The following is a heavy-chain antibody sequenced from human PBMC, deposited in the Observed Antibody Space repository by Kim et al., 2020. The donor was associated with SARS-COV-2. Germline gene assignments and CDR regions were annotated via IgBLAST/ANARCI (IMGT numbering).Heavy chain of an antibody. D-gene: IGHD5-12*01. J-gene: IGHJ6*02. CDR3: ARDQGGYSGYEYYYYGMDV. V-gene: IGHV3-11*04. Sequence: GRFTISRDNAKNSLYLQMNSLRAEDTAVYYCARDQGGYSGYEYYYYGMDVWGQGTTVTVSS.